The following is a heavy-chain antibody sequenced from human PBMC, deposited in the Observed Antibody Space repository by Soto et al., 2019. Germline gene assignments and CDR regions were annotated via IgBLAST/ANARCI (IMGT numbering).Heavy chain of an antibody. J-gene: IGHJ3*02. V-gene: IGHV3-48*01. CDR1: GFTFSSYS. Sequence: EVQLVESGGGLVQPGGSLRLSCAASGFTFSSYSMNWVRQAPGKGLEWFSYISSSSSTIYYADSVKGRFTISRDNAKNSLYLQMNSLRAEDTAVYYCARDRYCSSTSWPSGAFDIWGQGTMVTVSS. CDR2: ISSSSSTI. CDR3: ARDRYCSSTSWPSGAFDI. D-gene: IGHD2-2*01.